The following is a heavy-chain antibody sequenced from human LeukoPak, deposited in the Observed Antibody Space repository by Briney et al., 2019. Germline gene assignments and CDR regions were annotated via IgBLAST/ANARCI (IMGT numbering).Heavy chain of an antibody. CDR2: IYYSGST. V-gene: IGHV4-59*08. CDR3: ARVRVSGSYLYYFDY. D-gene: IGHD1-26*01. Sequence: PSETLSLTCTVSGGSISSYYWSWIRQPPGKGLEWIGYIYYSGSTNYNPSLKSRVTISVDTSKNQFSLKLSSVTAADTAVYYCARVRVSGSYLYYFDYWGQGTLVTVSS. CDR1: GGSISSYY. J-gene: IGHJ4*02.